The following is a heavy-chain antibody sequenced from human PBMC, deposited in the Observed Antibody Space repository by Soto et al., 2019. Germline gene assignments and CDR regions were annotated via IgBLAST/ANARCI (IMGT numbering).Heavy chain of an antibody. CDR3: AKDVNNDVLAGYYYY. CDR2: IRGTGGT. D-gene: IGHD3-9*01. V-gene: IGHV3-23*01. J-gene: IGHJ4*02. Sequence: PGGSLRLSCAASEFTLSSYGMSWVRQAPGMGLEWVSTIRGTGGTYYADSVKGRFTISRDNSKNTLYLQMNSLRAEDTAVYYCAKDVNNDVLAGYYYYWGQGTLVTVS. CDR1: EFTLSSYG.